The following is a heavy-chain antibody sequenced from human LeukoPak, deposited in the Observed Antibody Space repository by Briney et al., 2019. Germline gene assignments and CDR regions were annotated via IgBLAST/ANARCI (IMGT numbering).Heavy chain of an antibody. D-gene: IGHD4-17*01. CDR2: IIPIFGTA. CDR1: GGTFSSYA. J-gene: IGHJ4*02. V-gene: IGHV1-69*13. Sequence: SVKVSCKASGGTFSSYAISWVRQAPGQGLEWMGGIIPIFGTANYAQKFQGRVTITADESTSTAYMELSSLRSEDTAVYYCASAPSPYDYGDYPDYWGQGTLVTVSS. CDR3: ASAPSPYDYGDYPDY.